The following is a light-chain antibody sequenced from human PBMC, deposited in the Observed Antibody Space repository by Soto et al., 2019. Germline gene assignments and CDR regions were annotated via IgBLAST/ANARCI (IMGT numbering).Light chain of an antibody. CDR2: EVS. CDR3: MQSTQLPPT. V-gene: IGKV2D-29*02. Sequence: DVVMTQTPLSLSVAPGQSASISCKSSQSLLHITGETFLFWYLQKPGQSPQLLIYEVSTRVSGVPDRFSGGGSGTDFTLEIGRVETDDVGIYYCMQSTQLPPTFGQGTRLG. J-gene: IGKJ5*01. CDR1: QSLLHITGETF.